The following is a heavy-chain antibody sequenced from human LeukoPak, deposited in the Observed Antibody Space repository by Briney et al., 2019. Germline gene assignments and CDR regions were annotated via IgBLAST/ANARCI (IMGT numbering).Heavy chain of an antibody. J-gene: IGHJ4*02. D-gene: IGHD3/OR15-3a*01. CDR3: ARDAGGAWTFDY. V-gene: IGHV3-23*01. CDR2: ISPTGEGT. Sequence: PGGSLRLSCAASGFAFSNTGMTWVRQAPGRGLEWVSTISPTGEGTHYADSVKGRFTISRDNSKNTLSLEMNSLRADDTATYYCARDAGGAWTFDYWGQGTRVIVSS. CDR1: GFAFSNTG.